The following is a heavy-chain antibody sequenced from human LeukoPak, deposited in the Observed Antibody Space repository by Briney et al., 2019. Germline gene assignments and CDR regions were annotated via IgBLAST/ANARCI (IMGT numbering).Heavy chain of an antibody. D-gene: IGHD1-1*01. Sequence: ASLKVSCKASGYIFSDYYMHWVRQAPGQGLEWMGIINPNPGSTSYAQKFQGKLTVTRDTSTSTVYMELSSLIPDDTAVYYCARAVWNDAFDIWGQGTMVTVSS. CDR2: INPNPGST. V-gene: IGHV1-46*01. J-gene: IGHJ3*02. CDR3: ARAVWNDAFDI. CDR1: GYIFSDYY.